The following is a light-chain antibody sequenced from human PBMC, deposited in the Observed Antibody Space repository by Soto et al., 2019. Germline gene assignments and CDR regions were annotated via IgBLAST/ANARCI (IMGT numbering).Light chain of an antibody. CDR3: QQYDNYPYT. CDR1: QSISSR. CDR2: KAS. Sequence: DIQMTQSPSTLSASVGDRVTITCRASQSISSRLAWYQQKPGKAPKILIYKASSLESGVPSRFSSSGSGTEFTLTISSLQPDDFATYYCQQYDNYPYTFGQGSKLEIK. V-gene: IGKV1-5*03. J-gene: IGKJ2*01.